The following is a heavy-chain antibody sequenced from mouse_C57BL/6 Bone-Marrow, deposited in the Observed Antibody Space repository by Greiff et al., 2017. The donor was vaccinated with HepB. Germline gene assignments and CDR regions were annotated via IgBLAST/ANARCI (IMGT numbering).Heavy chain of an antibody. CDR2: IYPRAGDT. Sequence: VTVVESGPELVKPGASVKISCKASGYAFSSSWMNWVKQRPGKGLEWIGRIYPRAGDTNYNGKFKGKATLTADKSSSTAYMQLSSLTSEDSAVYFCARGAYYGRGTRYAMDYWGQGTSVTVSS. D-gene: IGHD1-1*01. CDR3: ARGAYYGRGTRYAMDY. V-gene: IGHV1-82*01. J-gene: IGHJ4*01. CDR1: GYAFSSSW.